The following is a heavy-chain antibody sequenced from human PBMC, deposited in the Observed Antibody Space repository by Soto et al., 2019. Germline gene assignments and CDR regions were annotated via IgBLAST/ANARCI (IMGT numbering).Heavy chain of an antibody. J-gene: IGHJ6*02. D-gene: IGHD4-4*01. V-gene: IGHV1-69*01. CDR3: ARDYSNYPSYYYYGMDV. Sequence: SVKGYCKASAGAFSSDASIWVRQAAGQGLEWMGGIIPIFGTANYAQKFQGRVTVTADESTSTAYMELSSLRSEDTAVYYCARDYSNYPSYYYYGMDVWGQGTTVTVS. CDR1: AGAFSSDA. CDR2: IIPIFGTA.